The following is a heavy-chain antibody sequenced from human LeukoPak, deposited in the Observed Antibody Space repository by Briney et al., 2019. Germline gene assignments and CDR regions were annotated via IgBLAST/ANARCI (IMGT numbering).Heavy chain of an antibody. J-gene: IGHJ4*02. CDR2: ISSSSSYI. CDR1: GFTLSSYS. Sequence: GGSLRLSCAASGFTLSSYSMNWVRQAPGKGLEWVSSISSSSSYIYYADSVKGRFTISRDNAKNSLYLQMNSLRAEDTAVYYCARDYIAAAALFDYWGQGTLVTVSS. D-gene: IGHD6-13*01. V-gene: IGHV3-21*01. CDR3: ARDYIAAAALFDY.